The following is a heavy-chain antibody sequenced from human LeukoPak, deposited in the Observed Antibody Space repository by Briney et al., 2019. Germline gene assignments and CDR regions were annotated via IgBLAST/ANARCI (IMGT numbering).Heavy chain of an antibody. Sequence: PSETLSLTCTVSDDSIRSSDYFWGWIRQPPGKGLEWIGEIYYNGNTFYNPSLKSRVTISVDTSKNQFSLKLSSVTAADTAVYYCARGEEWLANDYWGQGTLVTVSS. CDR3: ARGEEWLANDY. V-gene: IGHV4-39*07. J-gene: IGHJ4*02. D-gene: IGHD6-19*01. CDR1: DDSIRSSDYF. CDR2: IYYNGNT.